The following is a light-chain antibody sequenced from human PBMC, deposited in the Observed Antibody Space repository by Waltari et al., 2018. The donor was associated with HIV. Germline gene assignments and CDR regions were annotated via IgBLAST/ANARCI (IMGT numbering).Light chain of an antibody. J-gene: IGLJ3*02. CDR2: EFN. V-gene: IGLV2-11*01. CDR3: CAYADKDAWV. CDR1: SSDVGDYNY. Sequence: QSALTQPRSVSGSPGQSVTISCTGTSSDVGDYNYVSWYQQRPGKAPKLMILEFNKRSSVVLGRFSCSTSGNTASLTISGLQAADESDYYCCAYADKDAWVFGGGTKLTVL.